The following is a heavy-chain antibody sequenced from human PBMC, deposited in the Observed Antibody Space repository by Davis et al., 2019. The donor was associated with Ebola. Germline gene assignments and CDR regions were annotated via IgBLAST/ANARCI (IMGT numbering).Heavy chain of an antibody. CDR1: GFTFSSYW. CDR2: IKEDGSDK. CDR3: ARGAYYYDSSTYFSFDY. V-gene: IGHV3-7*03. D-gene: IGHD3-22*01. Sequence: PGGSLRLSCAASGFTFSSYWMSWVRQAPGKGLEWVANIKEDGSDKYYVDSVRGRFTISRDDAKNSLYLQMNSLRAEDTAVYYCARGAYYYDSSTYFSFDYWGQGTLVTVSS. J-gene: IGHJ4*02.